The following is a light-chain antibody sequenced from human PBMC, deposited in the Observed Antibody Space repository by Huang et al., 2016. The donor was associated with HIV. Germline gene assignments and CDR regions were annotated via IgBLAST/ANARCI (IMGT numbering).Light chain of an antibody. Sequence: IQLTQSPSSLSASVGDRVTITCRASQGISSYLAWYQQKPGKAPKLLIYAASTLQSGVPSRFSGSGSGTYFTLTISSLQPEDFATYYCQQLNSYPRLTFGGGTKVEIK. CDR1: QGISSY. J-gene: IGKJ4*01. V-gene: IGKV1-9*01. CDR2: AAS. CDR3: QQLNSYPRLT.